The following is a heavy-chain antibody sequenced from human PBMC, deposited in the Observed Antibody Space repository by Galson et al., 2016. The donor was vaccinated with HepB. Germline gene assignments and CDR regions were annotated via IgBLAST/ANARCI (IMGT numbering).Heavy chain of an antibody. D-gene: IGHD4-23*01. Sequence: SETLSLTCGVYGGSLSENYWTWIRQAPGKGLEWIGNIYYTGTTYYNPSLQSRVPISVDTSNNQFHLRLTSVTAADTALYYCVRHQRAGLVNFWGQGTLITVSS. V-gene: IGHV4-34*01. CDR2: IYYTGTT. CDR3: VRHQRAGLVNF. CDR1: GGSLSENY. J-gene: IGHJ3*01.